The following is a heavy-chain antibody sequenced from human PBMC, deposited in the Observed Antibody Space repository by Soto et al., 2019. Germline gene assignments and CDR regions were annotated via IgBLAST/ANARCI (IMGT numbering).Heavy chain of an antibody. D-gene: IGHD3-3*01. Sequence: GASVKVSCKASGGTFSSYAISWVRQAPGQGLEWMGGIIPNFGTANYAQKFQGRVTITADESTSTAYMELSSLRSEDTAVYYCARDITSGYPLNYYYYYGMDVWGQGTTVTVSS. CDR2: IIPNFGTA. CDR3: ARDITSGYPLNYYYYYGMDV. J-gene: IGHJ6*02. CDR1: GGTFSSYA. V-gene: IGHV1-69*13.